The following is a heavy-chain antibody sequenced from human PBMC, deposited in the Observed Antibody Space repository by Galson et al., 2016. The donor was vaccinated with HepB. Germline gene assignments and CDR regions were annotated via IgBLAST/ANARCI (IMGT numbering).Heavy chain of an antibody. CDR1: GLTFRNYD. V-gene: IGHV3-23*01. CDR2: ISGSGDIT. Sequence: SLRLSCAASGLTFRNYDMSWVRQAPEKGLEWVSGISGSGDITYYADSVKGRFTISRDNSRNTLFFQMNSLGDEDTALYYCASPTAFFSSSDMDVWGKGTTVTVSS. CDR3: ASPTAFFSSSDMDV. D-gene: IGHD3-3*02. J-gene: IGHJ6*03.